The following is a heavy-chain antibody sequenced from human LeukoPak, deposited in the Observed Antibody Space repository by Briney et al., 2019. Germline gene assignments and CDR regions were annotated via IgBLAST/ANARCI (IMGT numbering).Heavy chain of an antibody. J-gene: IGHJ4*02. CDR2: IYPGDSDT. CDR3: ARRGYSYGLPWDY. V-gene: IGHV5-51*01. Sequence: GESLKISCKGSGYSFTSHWIGWVRQMPGKGLEWMGIIYPGDSDTRYSPSFQGQVTISADKSISTAYLHWSSLKASDTAMYYCARRGYSYGLPWDYWGQGTLVTVSS. CDR1: GYSFTSHW. D-gene: IGHD5-18*01.